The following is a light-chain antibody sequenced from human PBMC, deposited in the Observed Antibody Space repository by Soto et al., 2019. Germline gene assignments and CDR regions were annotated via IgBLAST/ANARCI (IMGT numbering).Light chain of an antibody. CDR1: QGISSY. CDR3: QQYGSSPT. V-gene: IGKV1-13*02. Sequence: AIQLTQSPSSLSASVGDRVTIPCRASQGISSYLAWYQQKPGKAPKLLIYDASSLESGVPSRFSGSGSGTDFTLRISRLEPEDSAVYYCQQYGSSPTFGGGTKVDIK. CDR2: DAS. J-gene: IGKJ4*01.